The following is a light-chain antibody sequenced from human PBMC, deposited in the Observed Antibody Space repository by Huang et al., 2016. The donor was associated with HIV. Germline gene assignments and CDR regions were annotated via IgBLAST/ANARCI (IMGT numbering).Light chain of an antibody. J-gene: IGKJ5*01. CDR2: GAS. CDR3: QQLHSYPFT. Sequence: IQLTQSPSPLSASVGDRVTITCRASQGIGGYLAWFQQKPGKDPKLLIYGASTLQSGVPLRFSGSGSGTDFTLTISSLQPEDFATYYCQQLHSYPFTFGQGTRLDIK. CDR1: QGIGGY. V-gene: IGKV1-9*01.